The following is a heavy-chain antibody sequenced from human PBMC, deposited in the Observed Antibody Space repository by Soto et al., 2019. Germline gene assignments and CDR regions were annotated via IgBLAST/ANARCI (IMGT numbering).Heavy chain of an antibody. CDR3: ARDKYFYDVSGPMESDYYYYGMDV. J-gene: IGHJ6*02. D-gene: IGHD3-22*01. Sequence: EVQLVESGGGLVQPGGSLRLSCTASGFTFSSYSMNWVRQAPGKGLEWVSYIFSSSNGIYYADSVKGRFTISRDNAKNALYLEMNSIRDENTAVYYCARDKYFYDVSGPMESDYYYYGMDVWGQGTTVTVSS. CDR2: IFSSSNGI. CDR1: GFTFSSYS. V-gene: IGHV3-48*02.